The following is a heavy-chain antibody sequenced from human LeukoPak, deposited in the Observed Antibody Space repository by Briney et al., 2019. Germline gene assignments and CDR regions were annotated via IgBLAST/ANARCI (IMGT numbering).Heavy chain of an antibody. D-gene: IGHD1-1*01. Sequence: PGGSLRLSCAASGFTFSSYDMHWVRQATGKGLEWVSAIGTAGDTYYPGSVKGRFTISRENAKNSLYLQMSSLRAGDTAVYYCAREANIETGPGSMDVWGQGTTVTVSS. V-gene: IGHV3-13*01. J-gene: IGHJ6*02. CDR2: IGTAGDT. CDR1: GFTFSSYD. CDR3: AREANIETGPGSMDV.